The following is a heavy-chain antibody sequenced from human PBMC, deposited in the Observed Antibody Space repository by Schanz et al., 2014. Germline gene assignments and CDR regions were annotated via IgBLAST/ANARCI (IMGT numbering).Heavy chain of an antibody. CDR2: IGTSGGT. CDR3: ARDRRNADLDY. D-gene: IGHD1-1*01. V-gene: IGHV3-23*01. CDR1: GLIFSNYV. Sequence: EVQLLESGGGLVQPGGSLKLSCAASGLIFSNYVMSWVRQAPGKGLEWVSTIGTSGGTNYAESVKGRFTISRDNSKNTLYLQMKSLRAEDTAVYYCARDRRNADLDYWGQGTLVTVSS. J-gene: IGHJ4*02.